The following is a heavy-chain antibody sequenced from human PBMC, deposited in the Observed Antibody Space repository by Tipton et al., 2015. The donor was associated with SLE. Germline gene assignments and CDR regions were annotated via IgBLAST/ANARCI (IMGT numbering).Heavy chain of an antibody. CDR1: GYSISSGYY. Sequence: TLSLTCTVSGYSISSGYYWNWIRQPPGKGLEWIGFVHYSGSTNYNASLKSRVAISMDTSKSQFSLNLNSVTAADTAVYFCASLGDVYPMGAFEFWGPGTMVTVSS. CDR3: ASLGDVYPMGAFEF. V-gene: IGHV4-61*01. D-gene: IGHD2-21*01. J-gene: IGHJ3*01. CDR2: VHYSGST.